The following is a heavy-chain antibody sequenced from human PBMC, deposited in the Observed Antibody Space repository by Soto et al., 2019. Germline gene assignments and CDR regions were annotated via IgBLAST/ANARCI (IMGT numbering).Heavy chain of an antibody. CDR1: GGSFSGYY. CDR2: INHSGST. J-gene: IGHJ5*02. CDR3: ARGLLAAAGKPWFDP. D-gene: IGHD6-13*01. Sequence: SETLSLTCAVYGGSFSGYYWSWIRQPPGKGLEWIGEINHSGSTNYNPSLKSRVTISVDTSKNQFSLKLSSVTAADTAVYYCARGLLAAAGKPWFDPWGQGTLVTVSS. V-gene: IGHV4-34*01.